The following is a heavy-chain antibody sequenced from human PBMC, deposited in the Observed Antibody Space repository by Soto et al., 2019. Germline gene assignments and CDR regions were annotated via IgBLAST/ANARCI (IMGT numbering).Heavy chain of an antibody. Sequence: SETLSLTCAVYGGSFSGYYWSRIRQPPGKGLEWIGEINHSGSTNYNPSLKSRVTISVDTSKNQFSLKLSSVTAADTAVYYCAREGNCSSTSCYKNYYYGMDVWGQGTTVTVPS. D-gene: IGHD2-2*02. J-gene: IGHJ6*02. CDR1: GGSFSGYY. CDR2: INHSGST. V-gene: IGHV4-34*01. CDR3: AREGNCSSTSCYKNYYYGMDV.